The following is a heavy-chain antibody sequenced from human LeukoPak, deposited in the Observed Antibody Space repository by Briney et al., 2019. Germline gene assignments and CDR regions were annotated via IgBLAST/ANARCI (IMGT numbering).Heavy chain of an antibody. CDR2: IIPILGIA. J-gene: IGHJ4*02. V-gene: IGHV1-69*02. CDR3: ARGTTDPHEGDY. Sequence: ASVKVSCKASGGTFSGYTISWVRQAPGQGLEWMGRIIPILGIANYAQKFQGRVTITADKSTSTAYMELSSLRSEDTAVYYRARGTTDPHEGDYWGQGTLVTVSS. CDR1: GGTFSGYT. D-gene: IGHD1-1*01.